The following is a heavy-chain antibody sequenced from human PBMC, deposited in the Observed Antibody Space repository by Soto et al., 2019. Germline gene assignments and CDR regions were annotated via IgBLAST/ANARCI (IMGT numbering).Heavy chain of an antibody. CDR1: GYTFTKYG. CDR3: AREGQAPYYYYGMDV. J-gene: IGHJ6*02. V-gene: IGHV1-18*01. CDR2: ISGYNGNT. Sequence: QVQVVQSGDEVKKPGASVKVSCKASGYTFTKYGFSWVRQAPGQGLEWMGWISGYNGNTKYAEKFQGRVTMTTDTSTSTAHMELRSLRSDDTDVYYCAREGQAPYYYYGMDVWGQGTAVTVSS.